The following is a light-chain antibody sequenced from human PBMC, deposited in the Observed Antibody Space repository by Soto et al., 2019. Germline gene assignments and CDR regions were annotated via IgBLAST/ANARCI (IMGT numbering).Light chain of an antibody. CDR3: QQYNNWPLT. CDR2: GAS. CDR1: QSVSSN. J-gene: IGKJ4*01. V-gene: IGKV3-15*01. Sequence: EVVMRQSPATLSVSPGERATLSCRASQSVSSNLAWYQQKHGQAPRLLIYGASTRATGIPAKFSGSGSGTEFTLTISSLQSEDFAVYYCQQYNNWPLTFGGGTKVEIK.